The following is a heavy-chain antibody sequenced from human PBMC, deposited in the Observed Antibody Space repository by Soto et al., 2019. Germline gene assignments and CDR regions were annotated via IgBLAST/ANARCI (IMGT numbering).Heavy chain of an antibody. CDR2: INHSGST. CDR1: GGSFSGYY. J-gene: IGHJ3*02. CDR3: ARVYGIGDYGAFDI. V-gene: IGHV4-34*01. Sequence: QVQLQQWGAGLLKPSETLSLTCAVYGGSFSGYYWSWIRQPPGKGLEWIGEINHSGSTNYNPSLKPPVTLSVATSTTLFSLNLSSLPAADTAVYYCARVYGIGDYGAFDIWGQGTMVTVSS. D-gene: IGHD4-17*01.